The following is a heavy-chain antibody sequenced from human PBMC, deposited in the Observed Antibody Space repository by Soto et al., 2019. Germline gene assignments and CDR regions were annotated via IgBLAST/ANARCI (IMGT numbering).Heavy chain of an antibody. J-gene: IGHJ5*02. CDR2: ISYSGST. Sequence: SETLSLTCTVSGGSISGHYWSWIRQPPGKGLQYIGYISYSGSTNYNPSLKSRVTISVDTSNNQFSLRLSSVTAADTAVYYCARDVGLQHDTGYYDFWSGKNDWFDPWGQGILVTVSS. V-gene: IGHV4-59*11. CDR3: ARDVGLQHDTGYYDFWSGKNDWFDP. CDR1: GGSISGHY. D-gene: IGHD3-3*01.